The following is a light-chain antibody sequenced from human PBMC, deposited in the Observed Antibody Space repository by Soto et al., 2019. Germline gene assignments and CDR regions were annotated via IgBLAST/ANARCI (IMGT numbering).Light chain of an antibody. J-gene: IGKJ4*01. Sequence: EIVLTQSPGSLSLYPGERATLSCRASQSVSSSYLAWYQQKPGQAPRLLIYGASSRATGIPDRFSGSGSGTDFTLTISRLEPEDFAVYYCQQYGSSPLTFGGRSMADIK. CDR2: GAS. CDR1: QSVSSSY. V-gene: IGKV3-20*01. CDR3: QQYGSSPLT.